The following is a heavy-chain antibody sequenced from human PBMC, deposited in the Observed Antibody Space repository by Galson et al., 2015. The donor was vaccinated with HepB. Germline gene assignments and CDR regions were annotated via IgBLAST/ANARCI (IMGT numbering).Heavy chain of an antibody. CDR1: GLMFRSYA. D-gene: IGHD6-19*01. V-gene: IGHV3-30*04. CDR2: ISYDGRNK. Sequence: SLRLSCAASGLMFRSYAMHWVRRAPGKGLEWVAVISYDGRNKYYVDSVKGRFTISRDNSKNTLYLQMNSLRAEDTAVYYCARDKLETVSGTGYFQHWGQGTLVTVSS. CDR3: ARDKLETVSGTGYFQH. J-gene: IGHJ1*01.